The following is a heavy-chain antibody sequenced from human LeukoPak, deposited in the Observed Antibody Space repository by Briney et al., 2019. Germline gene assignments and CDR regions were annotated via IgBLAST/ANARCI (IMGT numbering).Heavy chain of an antibody. J-gene: IGHJ4*02. V-gene: IGHV1-2*06. CDR2: INPNSGGT. CDR3: AREKYDGKSWDS. D-gene: IGHD4-23*01. Sequence: GASVKGSCKASGGTFSSYAISWVRQDPGQGLEWMGRINPNSGGTNYAQNFQGRVTMTRDTSISTAYMELTRLRSDDTAVYYCAREKYDGKSWDSWGQGTLVTVSS. CDR1: GGTFSSYA.